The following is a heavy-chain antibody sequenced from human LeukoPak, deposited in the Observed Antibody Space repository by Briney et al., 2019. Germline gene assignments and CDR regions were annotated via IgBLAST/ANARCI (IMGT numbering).Heavy chain of an antibody. D-gene: IGHD2-21*01. CDR3: ARDYSGLDY. Sequence: SETLSLTCTVSGYSISSGYYWGWIRQPPGKGLEWIGSIYHSGSTYCNPSLKSRVTISVDTSKNQFSLKLSSVTAADTAVYYCARDYSGLDYWGQGTLVTVSS. V-gene: IGHV4-38-2*02. CDR1: GYSISSGYY. J-gene: IGHJ4*02. CDR2: IYHSGST.